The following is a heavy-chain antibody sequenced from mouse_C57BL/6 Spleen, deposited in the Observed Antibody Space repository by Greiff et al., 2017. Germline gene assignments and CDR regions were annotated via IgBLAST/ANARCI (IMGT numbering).Heavy chain of an antibody. CDR2: IYPGDGDT. CDR1: GYAFSSYW. D-gene: IGHD4-1*01. CDR3: ARGGTGYYAMDY. Sequence: VQLQQSGAELVKPGASVKISCKASGYAFSSYWMHWVKQRPGKGLEWIGQIYPGDGDTNYNGKFKGKATLTADNSSSTAYMLLSSLTSEDSAVYFCARGGTGYYAMDYWGQGTSVTVSS. V-gene: IGHV1-80*01. J-gene: IGHJ4*01.